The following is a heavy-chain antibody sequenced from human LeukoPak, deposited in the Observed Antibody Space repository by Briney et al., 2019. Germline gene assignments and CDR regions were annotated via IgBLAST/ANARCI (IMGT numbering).Heavy chain of an antibody. V-gene: IGHV4-59*08. CDR2: IYHSGST. CDR1: GSSISSYY. D-gene: IGHD1-26*01. CDR3: ARHTTYRDYFDY. Sequence: SETLSLTCTVSGSSISSYYWSWIRQPPGKGLEWIGHIYHSGSTNYNPSLKSRVTISADTSKNQFSLNLSSVTAADTAVYHCARHTTYRDYFDYWGQGTLVTVSS. J-gene: IGHJ4*02.